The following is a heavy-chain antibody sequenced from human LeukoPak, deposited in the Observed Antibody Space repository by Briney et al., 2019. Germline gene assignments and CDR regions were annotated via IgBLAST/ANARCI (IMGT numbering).Heavy chain of an antibody. D-gene: IGHD6-6*01. CDR1: GFTVSSNY. V-gene: IGHV3-66*02. J-gene: IGHJ6*02. Sequence: GGSLRLSCAASGFTVSSNYMSWVRQAPGKGLEWVSVIYSGGSTYYADSGKGRFTISRDNSKNTLYLQMNSLRAEDTAVYYCARLNSSSSKLYYGMDVWGQGTTVTVSS. CDR2: IYSGGST. CDR3: ARLNSSSSKLYYGMDV.